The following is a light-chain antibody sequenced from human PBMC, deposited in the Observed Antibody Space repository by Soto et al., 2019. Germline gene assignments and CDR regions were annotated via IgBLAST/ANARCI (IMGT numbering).Light chain of an antibody. V-gene: IGKV3-15*01. CDR1: ESVSTN. CDR2: GAS. Sequence: EIEMTQSPATLSLAPGERVTPSCRASESVSTNLAWYQQKPGQAPRLLIYGASTRATGIPARFSGSGSGTEFTLTINSLQSEDFAVYYCQQYNNWPRTFGQGTKVDIK. J-gene: IGKJ1*01. CDR3: QQYNNWPRT.